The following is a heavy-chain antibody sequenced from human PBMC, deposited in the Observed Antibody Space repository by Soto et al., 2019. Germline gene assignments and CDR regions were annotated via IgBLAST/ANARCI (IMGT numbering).Heavy chain of an antibody. CDR2: IWYDGSNK. V-gene: IGHV3-33*01. J-gene: IGHJ4*02. CDR3: ARGYSSSSGLLVGFFDY. D-gene: IGHD6-13*01. CDR1: GFTFSSYG. Sequence: GGSLRLSCAASGFTFSSYGMHWVRQAPGKGLEWMAVIWYDGSNKYYADSVKGRFTISRDNSKNTLYLQMNSLRAEDTAVYYCARGYSSSSGLLVGFFDYWGQGTLVTVSS.